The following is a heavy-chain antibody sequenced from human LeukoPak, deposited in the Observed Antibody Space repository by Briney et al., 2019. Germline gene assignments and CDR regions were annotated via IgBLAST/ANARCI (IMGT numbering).Heavy chain of an antibody. V-gene: IGHV4-59*05. J-gene: IGHJ5*02. CDR3: ATQTPYYDILTGYYNGGFGWFDP. Sequence: GSLRLSCAASGFTFSSYEMNWVRQAPGKGLEWIGSGSTYYNPSLKSRVTISVDTSKNQFSLNLSSVTAADTAVYYCATQTPYYDILTGYYNGGFGWFDPWGQGTLVIVSS. CDR1: GFTFSSYE. CDR2: GST. D-gene: IGHD3-9*01.